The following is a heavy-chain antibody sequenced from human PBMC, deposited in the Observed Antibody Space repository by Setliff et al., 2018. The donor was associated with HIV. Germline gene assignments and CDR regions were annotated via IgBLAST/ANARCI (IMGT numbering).Heavy chain of an antibody. J-gene: IGHJ3*02. CDR2: INPSGGST. Sequence: GASVKVSCKASGYTFTSYYMHWVRQAPGQGLEWMGIINPSGGSTSYAQKFQGRVTMTRDTSTSTVYMERSSLRSEDTAVYYCASASRDSSGYLYDAFDIWGQGTMVTVSS. V-gene: IGHV1-46*01. CDR1: GYTFTSYY. D-gene: IGHD3-22*01. CDR3: ASASRDSSGYLYDAFDI.